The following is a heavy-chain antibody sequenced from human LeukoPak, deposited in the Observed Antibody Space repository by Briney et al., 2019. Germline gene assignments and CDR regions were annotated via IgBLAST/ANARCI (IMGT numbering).Heavy chain of an antibody. CDR2: ISGGGGGT. J-gene: IGHJ6*02. CDR1: GFTFSSYA. CDR3: AKDLGGKPYYYYGMDV. V-gene: IGHV3-23*01. Sequence: GGSLRLSCAASGFTFSSYAMTWVRQAPGKGLEWVSAISGGGGGTFYAESVKGRFTISRDNSKNTLYLQMNSLSAEDTAVYYCAKDLGGKPYYYYGMDVWGQGTTVTVSS.